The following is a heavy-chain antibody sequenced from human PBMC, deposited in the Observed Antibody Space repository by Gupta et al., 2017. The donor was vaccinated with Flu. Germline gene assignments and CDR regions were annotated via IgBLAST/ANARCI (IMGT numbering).Heavy chain of an antibody. CDR3: ARAKRYSFGSYYFDY. Sequence: SGMCVSWIRQSPGKALEWLALIDWYDDKYYTTSLKTRLTISKDTSKNQIFLTMTNMDPVDTATYYCARAKRYSFGSYYFDYWGQGTLVTVSS. J-gene: IGHJ4*02. CDR1: SGMC. CDR2: IDWYDDK. V-gene: IGHV2-70*12. D-gene: IGHD5-18*01.